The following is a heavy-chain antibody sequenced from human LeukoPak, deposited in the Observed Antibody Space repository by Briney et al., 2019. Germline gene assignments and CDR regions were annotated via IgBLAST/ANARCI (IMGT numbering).Heavy chain of an antibody. CDR2: ISSSSSYT. D-gene: IGHD3-10*01. Sequence: GGPLRLSCAASGFTFSDYYMSWIRQAPGKGLEWVSYISSSSSYTNYADSVKGRFTISRDNAKNSLYLQMNSLRAEDTAVYYCARDSHYGSGSYYNRNYYYYGMDVWGQGTTVTVSS. J-gene: IGHJ6*02. CDR3: ARDSHYGSGSYYNRNYYYYGMDV. V-gene: IGHV3-11*06. CDR1: GFTFSDYY.